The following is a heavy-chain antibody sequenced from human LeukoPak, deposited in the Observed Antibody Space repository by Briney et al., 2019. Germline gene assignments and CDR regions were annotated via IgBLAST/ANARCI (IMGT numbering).Heavy chain of an antibody. CDR3: ARSSGYYYYGMDV. CDR2: ISYDGSNK. Sequence: GGSLRLSCAASGFTFSSYAMHWVRQAPGKGLEWVAVISYDGSNKYYADSVKGRFTISRDNSKNTLYLQMNSLRAEDTAVYYCARSSGYYYYGMDVWGQGTTVTVSS. V-gene: IGHV3-30-3*01. J-gene: IGHJ6*02. D-gene: IGHD7-27*01. CDR1: GFTFSSYA.